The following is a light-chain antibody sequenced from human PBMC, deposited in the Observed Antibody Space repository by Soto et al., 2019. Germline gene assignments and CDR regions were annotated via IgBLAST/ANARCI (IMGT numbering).Light chain of an antibody. V-gene: IGKV1-5*01. CDR1: QSISNL. CDR2: DAS. CDR3: QQYKSYSPWT. Sequence: DIQMTQSPSTLSASVGDRVTITCRASQSISNLLAWYQQKPGKAPNLLIYDASSLESGVPSRFSGXGSGTEFTLTITSLQPDDFATYYCQQYKSYSPWTFGQGTKVEIK. J-gene: IGKJ1*01.